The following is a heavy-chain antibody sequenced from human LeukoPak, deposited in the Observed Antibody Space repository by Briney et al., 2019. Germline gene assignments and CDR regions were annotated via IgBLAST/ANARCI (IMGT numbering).Heavy chain of an antibody. CDR3: ARGYCSGGSCYSVDY. J-gene: IGHJ4*02. D-gene: IGHD2-15*01. Sequence: ASVKVSCKASGYTFTGYYMHWVRQAPGQGLEWMGRINPNSGGTNYAQKFQGRVTMTRDTSISTAYMELSRLRSDDTAAYYCARGYCSGGSCYSVDYWGQGTLVTVSS. CDR2: INPNSGGT. V-gene: IGHV1-2*06. CDR1: GYTFTGYY.